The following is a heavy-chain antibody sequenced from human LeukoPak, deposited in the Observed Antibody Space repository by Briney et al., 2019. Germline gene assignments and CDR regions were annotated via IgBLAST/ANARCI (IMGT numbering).Heavy chain of an antibody. CDR2: ISYDGSNK. J-gene: IGHJ4*02. Sequence: GGSLRLSCAASGFTFSSYAMHWVRQAPGKGLEWVAVISYDGSNKYYADSVKGRFTISRDNSKNTLYLQMNSLRAEDTAVYYCARDRSRLFTMVRGVFDYWGQGTLVTVSS. CDR3: ARDRSRLFTMVRGVFDY. D-gene: IGHD3-10*01. V-gene: IGHV3-30-3*01. CDR1: GFTFSSYA.